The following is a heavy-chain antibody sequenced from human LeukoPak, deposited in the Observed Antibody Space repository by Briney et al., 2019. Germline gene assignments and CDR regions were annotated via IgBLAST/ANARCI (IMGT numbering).Heavy chain of an antibody. J-gene: IGHJ4*02. D-gene: IGHD6-19*01. CDR3: ARGGHGLTVAVFEY. CDR1: RDSVSSNNAA. CDR2: THYRSKCYN. Sequence: SQTLSLTYAISRDSVSSNNAAWNCIRPSPSRRLAWLGRTHYRSKCYNDYAVSMKSLITINPDTSKNQFSLQLNSVTPEDTAVYYCARGGHGLTVAVFEYWGQGAPVTVSS. V-gene: IGHV6-1*01.